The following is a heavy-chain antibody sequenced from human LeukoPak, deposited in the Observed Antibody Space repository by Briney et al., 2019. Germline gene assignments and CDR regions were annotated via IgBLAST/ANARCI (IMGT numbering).Heavy chain of an antibody. D-gene: IGHD3-10*01. V-gene: IGHV3-11*04. CDR3: ARASGTSSNGYWFDP. CDR1: GFTFSDYY. Sequence: PGGSLRLSCAASGFTFSDYYMSWIRQASGKGLEWVSYISSSGSTIYYADSVKGRFTISRDNAKNSLYLQMNSLRAEDTAVYYCARASGTSSNGYWFDPWGQGTLVTVSS. J-gene: IGHJ5*02. CDR2: ISSSGSTI.